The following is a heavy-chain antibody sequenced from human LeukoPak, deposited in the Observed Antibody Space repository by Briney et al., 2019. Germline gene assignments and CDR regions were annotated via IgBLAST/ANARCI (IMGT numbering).Heavy chain of an antibody. Sequence: PGGSLRLSCAASGFTFSSYGMHWVRQAPGKGLEWVAVISYDGSNKYYADSVKGRFTISRDNSKNTLYLQMNSLRAEDTAVYYCAKEPDSEMAKFSTPVFDYWGQGPLVTVSS. V-gene: IGHV3-30*18. D-gene: IGHD5-12*01. CDR1: GFTFSSYG. CDR3: AKEPDSEMAKFSTPVFDY. J-gene: IGHJ4*02. CDR2: ISYDGSNK.